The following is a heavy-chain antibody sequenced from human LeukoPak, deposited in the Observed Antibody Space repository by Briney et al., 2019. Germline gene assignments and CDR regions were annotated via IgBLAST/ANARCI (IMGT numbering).Heavy chain of an antibody. CDR1: GGTFSSYV. CDR2: IIPVFGPA. CDR3: ARRRIVATRSPIDY. Sequence: SVKVSCKASGGTFSSYVVDWVRLAPGQGLEWMGRIIPVFGPANYAQKFQGRVTITADETTSTAYMELTTLRYDDTAVYYCARRRIVATRSPIDYWGQGTLVIVSS. D-gene: IGHD5-12*01. J-gene: IGHJ4*02. V-gene: IGHV1-69*13.